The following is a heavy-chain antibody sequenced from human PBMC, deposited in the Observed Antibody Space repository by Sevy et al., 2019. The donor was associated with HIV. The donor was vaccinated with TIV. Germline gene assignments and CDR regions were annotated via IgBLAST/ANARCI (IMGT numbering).Heavy chain of an antibody. V-gene: IGHV3-7*03. Sequence: GGSLRLSCAASGFTFSSTWMSWVRQAPGEGLEWVASIKQDGSGKYYVDSVKGRFTISRDNAKNSLFLLMNSLRGEDTAVYYCARHDRAAGHFDYWGQGTLVTVSS. CDR1: GFTFSSTW. CDR3: ARHDRAAGHFDY. CDR2: IKQDGSGK. J-gene: IGHJ4*02. D-gene: IGHD6-25*01.